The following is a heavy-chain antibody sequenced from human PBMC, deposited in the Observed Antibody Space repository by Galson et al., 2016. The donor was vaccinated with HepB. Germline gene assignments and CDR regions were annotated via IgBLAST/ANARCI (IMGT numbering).Heavy chain of an antibody. CDR3: ARGSEILTGYYAY. Sequence: SLRLSCAASGFTFSNYAMSWVRQAPGKGLEWVSAISGGRNTYYTDSVKGRFTISRDNSRNTVYLHINSLRAEDTAVYYCARGSEILTGYYAYWGQGTLITVSS. V-gene: IGHV3-23*01. J-gene: IGHJ4*02. CDR1: GFTFSNYA. CDR2: ISGGRNT. D-gene: IGHD3-9*01.